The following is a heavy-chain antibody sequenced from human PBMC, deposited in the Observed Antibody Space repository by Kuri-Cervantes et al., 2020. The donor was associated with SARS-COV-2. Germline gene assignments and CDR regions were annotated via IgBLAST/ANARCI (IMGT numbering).Heavy chain of an antibody. Sequence: GSLRLSCTVSGGSISSSSYYWGWIRQPPGKGLEWIGSIYYSGSTYYNSSLKSRVTISVDTSKNQFSLKLSSVTAADTAVYYCARGFSAVVVAHWYFDLWGRGTLVTVS. D-gene: IGHD3-22*01. CDR2: IYYSGST. J-gene: IGHJ2*01. CDR1: GGSISSSSYY. V-gene: IGHV4-39*07. CDR3: ARGFSAVVVAHWYFDL.